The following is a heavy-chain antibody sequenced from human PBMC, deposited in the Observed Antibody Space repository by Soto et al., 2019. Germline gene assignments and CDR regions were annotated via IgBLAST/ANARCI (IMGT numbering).Heavy chain of an antibody. CDR1: GFSFNDHD. J-gene: IGHJ4*01. CDR2: ITGNSVNT. CDR3: ARKYGGLAY. V-gene: IGHV3-20*04. D-gene: IGHD4-17*01. Sequence: EVQLVESGGGVVWPGGSLRLSCAASGFSFNDHDMAWVRQAPGKGLEWVSEITGNSVNTGYADSVKGRFSIFRDNTRNSLFLQMNSLRVEDTALYYCARKYGGLAYWGHGTLVTVSS.